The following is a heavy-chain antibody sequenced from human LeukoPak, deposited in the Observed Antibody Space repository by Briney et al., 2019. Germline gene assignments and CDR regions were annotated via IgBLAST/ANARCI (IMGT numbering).Heavy chain of an antibody. D-gene: IGHD4-23*01. CDR2: ISYDGTNK. CDR1: GFTFSTSG. Sequence: GGSLRLSCAGSGFTFSTSGMHWVRQAPGKGLEWVAIISYDGTNKNYADSVKGRFTISRDNSKNTLYLQMNSLRAEDTAVYYCAKPVGGYYFDYWAREPWSPSPQ. CDR3: AKPVGGYYFDY. J-gene: IGHJ4*02. V-gene: IGHV3-30*18.